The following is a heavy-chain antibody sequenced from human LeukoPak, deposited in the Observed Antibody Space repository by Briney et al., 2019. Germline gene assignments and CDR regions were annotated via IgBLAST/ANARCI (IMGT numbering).Heavy chain of an antibody. D-gene: IGHD7-27*01. J-gene: IGHJ3*02. CDR2: IYYRGSP. CDR3: ARREGTWGAFDI. CDR1: GGSISSYY. V-gene: IGHV4-59*01. Sequence: PSETLSLTCSVSGGSISSYYGSWIRQPPGKGLELVGYIYYRGSPNYNPSLKSRVTISEDASKNQFSLKLTSVTAADTAVYYCARREGTWGAFDIWGQGTMVTVSS.